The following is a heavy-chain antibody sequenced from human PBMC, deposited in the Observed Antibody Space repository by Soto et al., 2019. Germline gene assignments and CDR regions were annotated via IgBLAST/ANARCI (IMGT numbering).Heavy chain of an antibody. V-gene: IGHV4-59*01. CDR2: VFYSGST. CDR1: GGSMSYYY. Sequence: QVQLQESGPGLVKPSETLSLTCTVSGGSMSYYYWGWIRQPPGKGLEWIGYVFYSGSTNYNPSLKSRVAISIDASKNQFALNLSSVTAADTAVYYCARVGEDRLVTGNWYFGVWSR. J-gene: IGHJ2*01. D-gene: IGHD1-26*01. CDR3: ARVGEDRLVTGNWYFGV.